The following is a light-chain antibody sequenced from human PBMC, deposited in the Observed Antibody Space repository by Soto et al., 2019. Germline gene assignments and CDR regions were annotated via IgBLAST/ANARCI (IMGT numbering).Light chain of an antibody. Sequence: EIVLTQSPGTLSLSPGERATLSCRASQSVSSSFLAWYQQKPGQAPRLLIFGASSRATGIPDRFRGSGSVTEFTLTISSLQSEDFAVYYCQQYNNWPPWTFGQGTKVDI. CDR2: GAS. V-gene: IGKV3-20*01. CDR1: QSVSSSF. J-gene: IGKJ1*01. CDR3: QQYNNWPPWT.